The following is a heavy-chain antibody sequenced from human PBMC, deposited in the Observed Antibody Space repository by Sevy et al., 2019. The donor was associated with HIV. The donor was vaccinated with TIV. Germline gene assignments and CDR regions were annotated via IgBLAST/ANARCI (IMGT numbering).Heavy chain of an antibody. CDR3: ARERGTYYDTSGYPYLLEAGFDY. D-gene: IGHD3-22*01. V-gene: IGHV3-48*02. J-gene: IGHJ4*02. CDR2: INSDSDTM. CDR1: GFPFNYYA. Sequence: GGSLRLSCVASGFPFNYYAMNWDRQAPGKGLEWILYINSDSDTMYYGDSVKGRFTISRDNAKNSLYLQMNSLRDEDTAVYYCARERGTYYDTSGYPYLLEAGFDYWGQGTLVTVSS.